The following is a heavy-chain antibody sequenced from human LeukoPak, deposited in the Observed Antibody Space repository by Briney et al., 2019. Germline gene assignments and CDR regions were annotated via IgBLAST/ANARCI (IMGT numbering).Heavy chain of an antibody. J-gene: IGHJ1*01. CDR1: GFTFSSYA. V-gene: IGHV3-23*01. CDR2: ISGSGGST. CDR3: AKDRVLELLWFGELAGFQH. Sequence: GGSLRLSCAASGFTFSSYAMSWVRQAPGKGLEWVSAISGSGGSTYYADSVKGRFTISRDNSKNTLYPQMNSLRAEDTAVYYCAKDRVLELLWFGELAGFQHWGQGTLVTVSS. D-gene: IGHD3-10*01.